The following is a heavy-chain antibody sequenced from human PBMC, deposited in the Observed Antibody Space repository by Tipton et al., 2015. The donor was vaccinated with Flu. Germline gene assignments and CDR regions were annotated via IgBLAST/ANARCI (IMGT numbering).Heavy chain of an antibody. V-gene: IGHV4-31*03. D-gene: IGHD5-12*01. J-gene: IGHJ6*02. Sequence: TLSLTCTVSGGSISSGGYYWSWIRQHPGKGLEWIGYIYYSGSTYYNPSLKSRVTISVDTSKNQFSLKLSSVTAADTAVYYCARGGNSGYRYYYYDGMDVWGQGTTVTVSS. CDR1: GGSISSGGYY. CDR3: ARGGNSGYRYYYYDGMDV. CDR2: IYYSGST.